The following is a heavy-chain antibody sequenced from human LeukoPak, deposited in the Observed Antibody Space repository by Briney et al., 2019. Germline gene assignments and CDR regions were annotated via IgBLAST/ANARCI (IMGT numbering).Heavy chain of an antibody. V-gene: IGHV3-20*04. CDR1: GFTFDDYG. D-gene: IGHD3-22*01. Sequence: GGSLRLSCAASGFTFDDYGMSWVRQAPGKGLEWVSGINWNGGSTGYADSVKGRFTISRDNAKNSLYLQMNSLRAEDMALYYCAKDSASYYYDSSGYDYRGQGTLVTVSS. J-gene: IGHJ4*02. CDR3: AKDSASYYYDSSGYDY. CDR2: INWNGGST.